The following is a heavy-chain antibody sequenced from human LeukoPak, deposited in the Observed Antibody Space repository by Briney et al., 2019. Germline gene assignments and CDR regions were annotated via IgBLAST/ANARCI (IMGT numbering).Heavy chain of an antibody. D-gene: IGHD3-22*01. V-gene: IGHV3-23*01. J-gene: IGHJ4*02. Sequence: GGSLRLSCAASGFTFSSYSMNWVRQAPGKGLEWVATISASGGSTYYADSVKGLFTISRDNSKNMLYLQMNSLRAEDTAVYYCAKDLGYYYDSSGYYYFDYWGQGALVTVSS. CDR3: AKDLGYYYDSSGYYYFDY. CDR2: ISASGGST. CDR1: GFTFSSYS.